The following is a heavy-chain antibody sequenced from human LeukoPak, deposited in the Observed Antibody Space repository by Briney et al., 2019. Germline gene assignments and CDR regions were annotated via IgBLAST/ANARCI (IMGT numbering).Heavy chain of an antibody. V-gene: IGHV3-74*01. D-gene: IGHD3-22*01. CDR3: ARDEYYYDSSGYSYYFDY. J-gene: IGHJ4*02. CDR1: GFTFSSYW. CDR2: INSDGSST. Sequence: GGSLRLSCAASGFTFSSYWMHWVRQAPGKGLVWVSRINSDGSSTSYADSVKGRFTISRDNSKNTLYLQMNSLRAEETAVYYCARDEYYYDSSGYSYYFDYWGQGTLVTLSS.